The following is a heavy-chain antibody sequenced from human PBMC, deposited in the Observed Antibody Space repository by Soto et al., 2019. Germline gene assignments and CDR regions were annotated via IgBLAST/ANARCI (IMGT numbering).Heavy chain of an antibody. CDR2: LSAYNGNT. Sequence: QVQLVQSGAEVKKPGASVKVSCKASGYTFTNYAFSWVRQAPGQGLEWMGWLSAYNGNTNYPQKLQGRVTMTTDTPTSTAYMGLRSLRSDDTAVYYCARDLAAAGPFDCWGQGTLVTVSS. CDR3: ARDLAAAGPFDC. J-gene: IGHJ4*02. V-gene: IGHV1-18*01. CDR1: GYTFTNYA. D-gene: IGHD6-13*01.